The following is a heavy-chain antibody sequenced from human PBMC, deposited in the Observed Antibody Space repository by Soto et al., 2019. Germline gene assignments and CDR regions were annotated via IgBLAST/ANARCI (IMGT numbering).Heavy chain of an antibody. D-gene: IGHD5-12*01. CDR1: GFTFSIYA. V-gene: IGHV3-23*01. CDR2: IGAGSDGI. CDR3: AKYSTSGPSRFFDL. Sequence: GGSLRLSCPASGFTFSIYAVAWIRQTPGKGLEWVSVIGAGSDGIQYVDSVKGRFSISRDNSKNTLYLHMNSLRAEDTAIYYCAKYSTSGPSRFFDLWGQGTLVTVSS. J-gene: IGHJ4*02.